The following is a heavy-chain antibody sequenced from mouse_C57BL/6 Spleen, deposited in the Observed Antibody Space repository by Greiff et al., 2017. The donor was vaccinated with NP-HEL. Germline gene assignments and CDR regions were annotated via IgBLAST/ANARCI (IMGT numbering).Heavy chain of an antibody. V-gene: IGHV1-82*01. CDR3: ARYHYYSNYLYYFDY. D-gene: IGHD2-5*01. Sequence: QVQLKESGPELVKPGASVKISCKASGYAFSSSWMNWVKQRPGKGLEWIGRIYPGDGDTNYNGKFKGKATLTADKSSSTAYMQLSSLTSEDSAVYFCARYHYYSNYLYYFDYWGQGTTLTVSS. CDR2: IYPGDGDT. J-gene: IGHJ2*01. CDR1: GYAFSSSW.